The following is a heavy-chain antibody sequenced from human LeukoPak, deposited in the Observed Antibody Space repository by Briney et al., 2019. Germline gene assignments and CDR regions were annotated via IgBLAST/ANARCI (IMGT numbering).Heavy chain of an antibody. CDR2: IYYSGST. J-gene: IGHJ4*02. V-gene: IGHV4-59*01. CDR1: GGSISSYY. D-gene: IGHD3-22*01. CDR3: ARGLYYYDSSGYYLPFDY. Sequence: SETLSLTCTVSGGSISSYYWSWIRQPPGKGLEWIGYIYYSGSTNYNPSLKSRVTISVDTSKNQFSLKLSSVTAADTAVYYCARGLYYYDSSGYYLPFDYWGQGTLVTVSS.